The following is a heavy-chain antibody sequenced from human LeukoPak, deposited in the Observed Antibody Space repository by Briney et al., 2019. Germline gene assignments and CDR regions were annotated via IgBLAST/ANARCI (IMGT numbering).Heavy chain of an antibody. CDR1: GFTFSNSA. J-gene: IGHJ6*02. D-gene: IGHD1-14*01. CDR3: ANYNQYYYGMDV. V-gene: IGHV3-23*01. CDR2: LSGSGITT. Sequence: PGGSLRLSCAASGFTFSNSAMSWVRQAPGKGLEWVSTLSGSGITTYYADSVKGRFTISRDNSKNTLYLQMNSLRAEDTAVYYCANYNQYYYGMDVWGQGTTVTVSS.